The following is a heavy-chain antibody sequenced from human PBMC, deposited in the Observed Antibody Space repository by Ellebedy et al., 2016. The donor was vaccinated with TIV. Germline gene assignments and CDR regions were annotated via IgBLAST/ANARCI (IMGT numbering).Heavy chain of an antibody. D-gene: IGHD2-15*01. Sequence: GESLKISCAASGFTFSNYWMRWVRQVPGEGLVWVSRIGSDGIGTSYADSVKGRFTISRDNAKNTLFLQMNSLRAEDTALYYCARVYCSGATCPAAFDIWGQGTMVTVSS. CDR1: GFTFSNYW. CDR3: ARVYCSGATCPAAFDI. J-gene: IGHJ3*02. CDR2: IGSDGIGT. V-gene: IGHV3-74*01.